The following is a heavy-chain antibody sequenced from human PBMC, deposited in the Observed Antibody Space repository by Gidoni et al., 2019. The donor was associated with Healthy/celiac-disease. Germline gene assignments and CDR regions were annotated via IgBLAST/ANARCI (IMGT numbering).Heavy chain of an antibody. CDR3: TTIAGGSSSWGHF. CDR1: GFTFSNAW. CDR2: IKSKTDGGTT. Sequence: EVQLVESGGGLVKPGGSLRLSCAASGFTFSNAWMSWVRQAPGKGLEWVGRIKSKTDGGTTDYAAPVKGRFTISRDDSKNTLYLQMNSLKTEDTAVYYCTTIAGGSSSWGHFWGQGTLVTVSS. D-gene: IGHD6-13*01. V-gene: IGHV3-15*01. J-gene: IGHJ4*02.